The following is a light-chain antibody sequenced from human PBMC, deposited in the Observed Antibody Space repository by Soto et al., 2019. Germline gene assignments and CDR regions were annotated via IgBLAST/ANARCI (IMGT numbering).Light chain of an antibody. J-gene: IGKJ1*01. CDR1: QSVGSY. CDR3: QQRSSWPT. Sequence: EIVLTQSPATLSLSPGERATLSCRASQSVGSYLAWYQQKPGQAPRLLISDASNRATGIPARFSGSGSGTDFTLTISGLEPEDFAVYYCQQRSSWPTFGQGTKVEI. V-gene: IGKV3-11*01. CDR2: DAS.